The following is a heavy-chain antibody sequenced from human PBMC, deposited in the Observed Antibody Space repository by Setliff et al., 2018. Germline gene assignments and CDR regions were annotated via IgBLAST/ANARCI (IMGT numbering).Heavy chain of an antibody. D-gene: IGHD3-3*01. CDR1: GFTFSSYS. V-gene: IGHV3-21*01. CDR3: TRDVYDFRTGEAGP. J-gene: IGHJ5*02. Sequence: GGSLRLSCAASGFTFSSYSMNWVRQAPGKGLEWVSSISTSSSYIYYVDSVKGRFTISRDNAKNSLYLQMNSLRAEDTAVYYCTRDVYDFRTGEAGPWGQGARVTV. CDR2: ISTSSSYI.